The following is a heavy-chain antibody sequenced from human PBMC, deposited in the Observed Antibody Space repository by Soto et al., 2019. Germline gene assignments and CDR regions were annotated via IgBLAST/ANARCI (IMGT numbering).Heavy chain of an antibody. CDR3: ARGYCTNGVCNGMDV. CDR1: GYTFTGYY. CDR2: INPNSGGT. J-gene: IGHJ6*02. Sequence: QVQLVQSGAEVKKPGASVKVSCKASGYTFTGYYMHWVRQAPGQGLEWMGWINPNSGGTNYAQKFQGRVTMTRDTSISTAYMELSRLRSDDTAVYYCARGYCTNGVCNGMDVWGQGTTVTVSS. V-gene: IGHV1-2*02. D-gene: IGHD2-8*01.